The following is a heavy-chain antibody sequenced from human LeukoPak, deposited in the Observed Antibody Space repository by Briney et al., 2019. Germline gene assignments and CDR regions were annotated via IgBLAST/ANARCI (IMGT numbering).Heavy chain of an antibody. CDR1: GFTFSDYH. J-gene: IGHJ4*02. Sequence: GGSLRLSCAASGFTFSDYHMSWIRQAPGKGLEWVSAISGSGRRTYYGDSVKGRFTISRDNSNNTLYLQMNRLRADDTALYYCSKGYNSNSEYPGATHYWGRGTLVTVSS. V-gene: IGHV3-23*01. CDR3: SKGYNSNSEYPGATHY. CDR2: ISGSGRRT. D-gene: IGHD1-7*01.